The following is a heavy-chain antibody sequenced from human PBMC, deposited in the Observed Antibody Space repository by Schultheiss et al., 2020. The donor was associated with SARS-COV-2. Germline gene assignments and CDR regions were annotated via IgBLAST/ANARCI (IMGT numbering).Heavy chain of an antibody. D-gene: IGHD5-18*01. Sequence: GGYRRLSCAASGFTFSSYSMNWVRQAPGKGLEWVSSISSSSSYIYYADSVKGRFTISRDNAKNSLYLQMNSLRAEDTAVYYCARGPPAHTAMVTSGYWGQGTLVTVSS. J-gene: IGHJ4*02. CDR1: GFTFSSYS. CDR2: ISSSSSYI. V-gene: IGHV3-21*01. CDR3: ARGPPAHTAMVTSGY.